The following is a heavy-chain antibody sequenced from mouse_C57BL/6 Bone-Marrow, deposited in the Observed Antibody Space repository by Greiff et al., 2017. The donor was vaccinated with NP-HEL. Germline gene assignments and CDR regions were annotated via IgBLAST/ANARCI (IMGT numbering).Heavy chain of an antibody. Sequence: AALLPPWSSFPLSFPSSVFTFTSSWLPCVMPSPVHCLAWIGVIDPSDSYTNYNQKFKGKATLTVEPSSSTAYMQLSSLTSEDSAVYYCARSTGTLDYWGQGTTLTVSS. CDR3: ARSTGTLDY. V-gene: IGHV1-59*01. J-gene: IGHJ2*01. CDR2: IDPSDSYT. CDR1: VFTFTSSW. D-gene: IGHD4-1*01.